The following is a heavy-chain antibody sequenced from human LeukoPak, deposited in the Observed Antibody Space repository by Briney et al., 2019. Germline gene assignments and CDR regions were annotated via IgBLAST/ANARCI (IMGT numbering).Heavy chain of an antibody. Sequence: GGSLRLSCAASGYTFSSYSMNWVRQAPGKGREWVSYISSRSSTIYYADSVKGRFTNSRDNAKNSLYLQMNSLRAEVTAVYYCARLQQLWNTPDDYWGQGTLVTVSS. CDR2: ISSRSSTI. V-gene: IGHV3-48*01. J-gene: IGHJ4*02. CDR3: ARLQQLWNTPDDY. D-gene: IGHD5-18*01. CDR1: GYTFSSYS.